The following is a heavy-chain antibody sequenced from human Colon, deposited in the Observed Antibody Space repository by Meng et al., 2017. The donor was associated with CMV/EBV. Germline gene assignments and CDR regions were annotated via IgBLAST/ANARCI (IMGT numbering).Heavy chain of an antibody. CDR2: IYREGTT. Sequence: GESLKISCAASGFAVSTYYMSWVRQIPGKGLEWVSIIYREGTTHYADSVKGRFTISRDNSKNTLFLQMNSLRTEDTAVYHCAADRLSPNHNKFWGQGTLVTVSS. D-gene: IGHD1-14*01. CDR1: GFAVSTYY. V-gene: IGHV3-66*02. CDR3: AADRLSPNHNKF. J-gene: IGHJ4*02.